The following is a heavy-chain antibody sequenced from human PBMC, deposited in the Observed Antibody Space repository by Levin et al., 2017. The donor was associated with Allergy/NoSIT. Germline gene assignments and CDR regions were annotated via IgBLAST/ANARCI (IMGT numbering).Heavy chain of an antibody. CDR1: GGSISSGDYY. Sequence: ASETLSLTCTVSGGSISSGDYYWSWIRQPPGKGLEWIGYIYYSGSTYYNPSLKSRVTISVDTSKNQFSLKLSSVTAADTAVYYCARGGGYSGYVYWYFDLWGRGTLVTVSS. CDR3: ARGGGYSGYVYWYFDL. V-gene: IGHV4-30-4*01. D-gene: IGHD5-12*01. CDR2: IYYSGST. J-gene: IGHJ2*01.